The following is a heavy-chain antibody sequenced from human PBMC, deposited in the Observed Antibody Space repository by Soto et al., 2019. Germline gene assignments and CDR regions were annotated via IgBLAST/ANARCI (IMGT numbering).Heavy chain of an antibody. CDR1: GFTFSSYW. J-gene: IGHJ4*02. CDR2: ITGVATST. CDR3: TRDESSAGGFDY. Sequence: GVLRLSCAASGFTFSSYWMHWVRQAPGKGLVWVSRITGVATSTSYADSVKGRFTISRDNAKNTLYLQMNSLRAEDTAVYYCTRDESSAGGFDYWGQGTLVTVSS. V-gene: IGHV3-74*01. D-gene: IGHD6-19*01.